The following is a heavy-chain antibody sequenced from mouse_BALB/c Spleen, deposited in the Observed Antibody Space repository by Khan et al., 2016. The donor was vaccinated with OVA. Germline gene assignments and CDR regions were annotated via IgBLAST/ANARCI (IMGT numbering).Heavy chain of an antibody. V-gene: IGHV1-76*01. CDR2: IYPGTDNS. J-gene: IGHJ2*01. D-gene: IGHD3-2*02. CDR3: AREEALYHFDH. Sequence: QIQLVQSGAELVRPGASVKLSCKTSGYIFTSYWIHWVKQRSGQGLEWIARIYPGTDNSYYNEKFKDKATLTADKSSSTAYMQLSSLKSEDSYVYSCAREEALYHFDHWGQGTTLTVSA. CDR1: GYIFTSYW.